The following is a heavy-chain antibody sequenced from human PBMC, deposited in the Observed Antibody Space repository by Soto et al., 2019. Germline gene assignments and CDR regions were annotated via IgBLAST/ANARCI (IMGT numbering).Heavy chain of an antibody. D-gene: IGHD6-19*01. CDR2: IYPGDSDT. CDR3: ARSQMAGLRYYYYGMDV. Sequence: GESLKISCKGSGYSFTSYWIGWVRQMPGKGLEWMGIIYPGDSDTRYSPSFQGQVTISADKSISTAYLQWSSLKASDTAMYYCARSQMAGLRYYYYGMDVWGQGTTVTVSS. CDR1: GYSFTSYW. V-gene: IGHV5-51*01. J-gene: IGHJ6*02.